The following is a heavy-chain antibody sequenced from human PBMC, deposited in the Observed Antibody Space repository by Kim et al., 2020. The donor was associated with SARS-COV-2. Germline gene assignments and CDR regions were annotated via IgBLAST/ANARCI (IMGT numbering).Heavy chain of an antibody. Sequence: SETLSLTCTVSGGSISSSSYYWGWIRQPPGKGLEGIGRIYYSGSTYYNPSLKSRVTITVDPTKNKFSLKLSPVTAADTAVYYCASGPLVYESWG. CDR3: ASGPLVYES. D-gene: IGHD2-8*01. CDR1: GGSISSSSYY. CDR2: IYYSGST. V-gene: IGHV4-39*01. J-gene: IGHJ5*01.